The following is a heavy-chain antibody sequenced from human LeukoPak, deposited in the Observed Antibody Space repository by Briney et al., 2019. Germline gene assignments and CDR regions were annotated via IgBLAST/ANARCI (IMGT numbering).Heavy chain of an antibody. CDR1: GFIFSSYW. D-gene: IGHD3-10*01. J-gene: IGHJ4*02. V-gene: IGHV3-7*01. Sequence: GGSLRLSCAASGFIFSSYWMSWVRQAPGKGLEWVANIKQDGSEKYYVDSVKGRFTISRDNAKNSLYLQMNSLRAEDTAVYYCANMEVRGVNPYPFDYWGQGTLVTVSS. CDR3: ANMEVRGVNPYPFDY. CDR2: IKQDGSEK.